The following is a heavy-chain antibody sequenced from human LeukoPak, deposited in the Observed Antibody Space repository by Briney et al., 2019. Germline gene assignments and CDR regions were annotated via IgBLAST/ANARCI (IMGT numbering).Heavy chain of an antibody. Sequence: ASVKVPCKASGGTFSSYAISWVRPAPGQGLEWMGRIIPIFGTANYAQKFQGRVTITPDESTSTASMELSSMRADDTAVHYAATSQGYGGYWYFDHWGRGTLVTVSS. D-gene: IGHD4-23*01. V-gene: IGHV1-69*13. CDR2: IIPIFGTA. CDR1: GGTFSSYA. CDR3: ATSQGYGGYWYFDH. J-gene: IGHJ2*01.